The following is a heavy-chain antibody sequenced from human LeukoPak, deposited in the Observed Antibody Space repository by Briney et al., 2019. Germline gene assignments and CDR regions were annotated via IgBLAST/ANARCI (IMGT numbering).Heavy chain of an antibody. D-gene: IGHD5-12*01. CDR1: GGSISSGDYY. J-gene: IGHJ3*02. V-gene: IGHV4-30-4*01. CDR3: ARGGKEATINFDI. CDR2: IYYSGST. Sequence: SETLSLTCTVSGGSISSGDYYWSWIRQPPGKGLEWVGYIYYSGSTYYNPSLKSRVTLSVDTSKNQFALKLSSVTAADTAVYYCARGGKEATINFDIWGQGTMVTVSS.